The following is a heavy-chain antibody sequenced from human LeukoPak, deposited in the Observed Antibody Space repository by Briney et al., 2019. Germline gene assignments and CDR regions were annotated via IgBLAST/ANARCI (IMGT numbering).Heavy chain of an antibody. Sequence: KPSETLSLTCAVYGGSFSGYYWSWIRQPPGKGLEWIGEINHSGSTNYNPSLKSRVTISVDTSKNQFSLKLSSVTAADTAAYYCARAGRITIFGVVIRFDPWGQGTPVTVSS. CDR1: GGSFSGYY. J-gene: IGHJ5*02. CDR2: INHSGST. V-gene: IGHV4-34*01. CDR3: ARAGRITIFGVVIRFDP. D-gene: IGHD3-3*01.